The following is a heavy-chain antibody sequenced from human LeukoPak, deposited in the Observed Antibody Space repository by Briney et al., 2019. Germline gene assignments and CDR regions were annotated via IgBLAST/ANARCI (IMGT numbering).Heavy chain of an antibody. CDR2: ISYDGSNK. Sequence: GGSLRLSCAASGFTFSSYAMHWVRQAPGKGLEWVAVISYDGSNKYYADSVKGRFTISRDNSKNTLYLQMNSLRADDTAVFYCARLNCRSTSCQDYYFDYWGQGALVTVSS. CDR3: ARLNCRSTSCQDYYFDY. J-gene: IGHJ4*02. V-gene: IGHV3-30-3*01. CDR1: GFTFSSYA. D-gene: IGHD2-2*01.